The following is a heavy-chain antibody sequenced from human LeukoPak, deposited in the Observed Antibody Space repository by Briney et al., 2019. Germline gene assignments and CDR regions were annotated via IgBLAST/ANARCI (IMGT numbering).Heavy chain of an antibody. CDR3: ARGRSTGYPYYFEY. Sequence: ASVKVSCKASGYTFTGFDINWVRQATGQGLEWMGWMNPSNGNTGYAQKFQGRVTITRNTSISTAYMELSGLRSEDTAVYYCARGRSTGYPYYFEYWGQGTLVTVSS. CDR1: GYTFTGFD. V-gene: IGHV1-8*01. D-gene: IGHD5-12*01. J-gene: IGHJ4*02. CDR2: MNPSNGNT.